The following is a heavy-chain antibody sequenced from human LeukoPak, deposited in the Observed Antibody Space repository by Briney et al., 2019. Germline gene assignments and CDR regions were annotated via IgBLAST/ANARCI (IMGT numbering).Heavy chain of an antibody. CDR2: IYYSGST. CDR1: GGSISSGDYY. Sequence: PSQTLSLTCTVSGGSISSGDYYWSWIRQPPGKGLEWIGYIYYSGSTYYNPSLKSRVTISVDTSKNQFSLKLSSVTAADTAVYYCARNSSSSGGLDYYYYYIDVWCKGTTVTVSS. CDR3: ARNSSSSGGLDYYYYYIDV. V-gene: IGHV4-30-4*08. D-gene: IGHD6-6*01. J-gene: IGHJ6*03.